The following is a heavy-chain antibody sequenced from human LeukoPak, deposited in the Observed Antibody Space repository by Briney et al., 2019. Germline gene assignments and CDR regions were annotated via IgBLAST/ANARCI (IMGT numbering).Heavy chain of an antibody. CDR2: ISSSDSTI. J-gene: IGHJ4*02. CDR1: GFTFSSYG. V-gene: IGHV3-48*04. Sequence: GGSLRLSCAASGFTFSSYGMSWVRQAPGKGLEWVSYISSSDSTIYYADSVKGRFTISRDNAKNSLFLQMNSLRAEDTAVYYCARDRTVGVTPYFDYWGQGTLVTVSS. CDR3: ARDRTVGVTPYFDY. D-gene: IGHD1-26*01.